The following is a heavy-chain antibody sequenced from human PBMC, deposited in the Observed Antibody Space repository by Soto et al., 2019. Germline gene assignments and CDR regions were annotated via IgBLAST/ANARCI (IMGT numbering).Heavy chain of an antibody. Sequence: ALVKVSCKASGYTFTSSAIHWVRQAPGQGLEWMGWINAGNGNIKHSQKFQHRVTITRDTTASTAYMELSSLRLEDTAVYYCARDGAVAGDSNFDYWGQGTLVTVS. CDR2: INAGNGNI. CDR3: ARDGAVAGDSNFDY. D-gene: IGHD6-19*01. J-gene: IGHJ4*02. V-gene: IGHV1-3*01. CDR1: GYTFTSSA.